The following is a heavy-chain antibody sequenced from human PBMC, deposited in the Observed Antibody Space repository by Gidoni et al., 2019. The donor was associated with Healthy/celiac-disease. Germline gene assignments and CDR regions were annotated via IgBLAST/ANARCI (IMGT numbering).Heavy chain of an antibody. Sequence: QVQLVESGGGVVQPGRSLRLSCAASGFTFSSYGMHWVRQAPGKGLEWVAVISYDGSNKYYADSVKGRFTISRDNSKNTLYLQMNSLRAEDTAVYYCAKEGGSSYGMDVWGQGTTVTVSS. CDR1: GFTFSSYG. CDR3: AKEGGSSYGMDV. J-gene: IGHJ6*02. V-gene: IGHV3-30*18. CDR2: ISYDGSNK. D-gene: IGHD2-2*01.